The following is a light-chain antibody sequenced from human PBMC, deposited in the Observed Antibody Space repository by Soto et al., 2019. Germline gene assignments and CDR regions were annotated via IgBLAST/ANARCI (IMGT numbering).Light chain of an antibody. V-gene: IGKV1-39*01. CDR2: GTS. Sequence: DIQMTQSPSSLSASVGDRVTITCRARQSITRCLNWYQQKQGKAPKLLIYGTSNLQTGVPSRFSGNGSGKDFTLTINTMQSEDFATYYCHQSCTSLTFGQGTRLDIK. J-gene: IGKJ5*01. CDR1: QSITRC. CDR3: HQSCTSLT.